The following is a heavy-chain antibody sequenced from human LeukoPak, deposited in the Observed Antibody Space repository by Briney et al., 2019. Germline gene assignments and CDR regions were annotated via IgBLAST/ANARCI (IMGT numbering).Heavy chain of an antibody. CDR3: AIDFIEWGINAFDI. D-gene: IGHD3-16*01. Sequence: SETLSLTCTVSGYSISSGYYWGWIRQPPGKGLEWIGSIYHSGSTYYNPSLKSRVTISVDTSKNQFSLKLSSVTAADTAVYYCAIDFIEWGINAFDIWGQGAMVTVSS. V-gene: IGHV4-38-2*02. CDR2: IYHSGST. J-gene: IGHJ3*02. CDR1: GYSISSGYY.